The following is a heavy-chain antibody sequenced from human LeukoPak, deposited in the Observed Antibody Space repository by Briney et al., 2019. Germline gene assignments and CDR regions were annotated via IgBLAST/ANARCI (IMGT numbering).Heavy chain of an antibody. CDR3: ARQMITFGGVIVIAAFDI. V-gene: IGHV4-39*01. J-gene: IGHJ3*02. Sequence: PSETLSLTCTVSGGSISSSSYYWGWIRQPPGKGLEWIGSIYYSGSTYYNPSLKSRVTISVDTSKNQFSLKLSSVTAADTAVYYCARQMITFGGVIVIAAFDIWGQRTMVTVSS. CDR1: GGSISSSSYY. D-gene: IGHD3-16*02. CDR2: IYYSGST.